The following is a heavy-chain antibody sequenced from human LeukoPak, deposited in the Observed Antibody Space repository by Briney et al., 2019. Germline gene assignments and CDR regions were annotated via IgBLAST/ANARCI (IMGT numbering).Heavy chain of an antibody. CDR2: LSSSGSYI. CDR1: GXTFSSYS. CDR3: ARDLSQGATTDTLGYFDY. J-gene: IGHJ4*02. Sequence: GGSLRLSWAASGXTFSSYSMNWVRQAPGKGLESVSYLSSSGSYIYYADSMKGRFTISRDNAQNSLYLQMNSLRADDSAVYYCARDLSQGATTDTLGYFDYWGQGALVTVSS. D-gene: IGHD1-1*01. V-gene: IGHV3-21*01.